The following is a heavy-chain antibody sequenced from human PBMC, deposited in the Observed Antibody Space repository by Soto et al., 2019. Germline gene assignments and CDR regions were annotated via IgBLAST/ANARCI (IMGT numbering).Heavy chain of an antibody. Sequence: SETLSLTCAVSGASVTSDDYYWSWIRQPPGKGLEWIGYIYHSGSTYYNPSLKSRVSISIDTSQNQFSLKLTSLTAADTAVYYCTRDPIFYYASSGYGGSYFDYWGQGSRVTVSS. CDR2: IYHSGST. V-gene: IGHV4-30-4*01. D-gene: IGHD3-22*01. CDR1: GASVTSDDYY. CDR3: TRDPIFYYASSGYGGSYFDY. J-gene: IGHJ4*02.